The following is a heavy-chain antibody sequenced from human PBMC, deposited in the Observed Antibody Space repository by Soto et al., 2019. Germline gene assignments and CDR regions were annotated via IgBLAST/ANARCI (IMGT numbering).Heavy chain of an antibody. D-gene: IGHD2-15*01. V-gene: IGHV3-23*01. CDR2: LTPGGETT. CDR1: GFTFSAYA. Sequence: EVQLLESGGGLVQPGGSLRLSCAASGFTFSAYAMTWVRQAPGKGLEWVSALTPGGETTYYIDSVKGRFTISRDNAKHTLFLQMNSLTAADTAVYYCARGRPGGGIKRSWFDPWGQGTLVSVST. CDR3: ARGRPGGGIKRSWFDP. J-gene: IGHJ5*02.